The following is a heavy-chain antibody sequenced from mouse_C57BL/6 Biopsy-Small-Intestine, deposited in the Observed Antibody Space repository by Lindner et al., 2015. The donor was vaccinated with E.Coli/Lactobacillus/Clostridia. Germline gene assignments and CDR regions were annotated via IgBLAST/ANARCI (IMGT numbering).Heavy chain of an antibody. CDR2: ISSGSNTI. D-gene: IGHD2-10*02. CDR1: GFTFSDYG. V-gene: IGHV5-17*01. CDR3: ARGEVWFYYFDY. J-gene: IGHJ2*01. Sequence: VQLQESGGGLVKPGGSLKLSCAASGFTFSDYGMHWVRQAPEKGLEWVAYISSGSNTICYADTVKGRFTISRDNAKNTLFLQMTSLRSEDTAMYYCARGEVWFYYFDYWGQGTTLTVSS.